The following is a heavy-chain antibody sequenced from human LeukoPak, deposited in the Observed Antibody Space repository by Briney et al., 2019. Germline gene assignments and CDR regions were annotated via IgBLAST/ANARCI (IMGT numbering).Heavy chain of an antibody. CDR3: ARGTNKGAAGTRCFDY. D-gene: IGHD6-13*01. Sequence: SETLSLTCTVSGGSISSSSYYWGWIRQPPGKGLEWIGSIYYSGSTYYNPSLKSRVTISVDTSKNQFSLKLSSVTAADTAVYYCARGTNKGAAGTRCFDYWGQGTLVTVSS. CDR2: IYYSGST. V-gene: IGHV4-39*07. J-gene: IGHJ4*02. CDR1: GGSISSSSYY.